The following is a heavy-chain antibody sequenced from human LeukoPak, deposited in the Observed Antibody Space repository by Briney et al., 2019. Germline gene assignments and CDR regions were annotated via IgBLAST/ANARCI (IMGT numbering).Heavy chain of an antibody. J-gene: IGHJ6*02. CDR2: IWYDGSNK. CDR3: ARDLYCSSTSCYSSNYYYYYGMDV. Sequence: GGSLRLSCAASGFTFSSYGMHWVRQAPGKGLEWVAVIWYDGSNKYYADSVKGRFTISRDNSKNTLYLQMNSLRAEDPAVYYCARDLYCSSTSCYSSNYYYYYGMDVWGQGTTVTVSS. CDR1: GFTFSSYG. D-gene: IGHD2-2*02. V-gene: IGHV3-33*01.